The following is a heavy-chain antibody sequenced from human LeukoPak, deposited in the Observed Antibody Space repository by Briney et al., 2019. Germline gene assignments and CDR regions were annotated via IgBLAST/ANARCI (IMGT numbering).Heavy chain of an antibody. Sequence: GRSLRLSCAASGFTFSSYGMHWVRQAPGKGLEWVAVIWYDGSNKYYADSVKGRFTISRDNSKNTLYLQMNSLRAEDTAVYYCARGLWPEYCSGGSCPEDYYYGMDVWGQGTTVTVSS. J-gene: IGHJ6*02. CDR3: ARGLWPEYCSGGSCPEDYYYGMDV. CDR1: GFTFSSYG. CDR2: IWYDGSNK. D-gene: IGHD2-15*01. V-gene: IGHV3-33*01.